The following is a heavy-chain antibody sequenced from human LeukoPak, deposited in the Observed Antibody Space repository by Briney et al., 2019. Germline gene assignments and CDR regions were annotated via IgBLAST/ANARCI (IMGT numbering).Heavy chain of an antibody. CDR1: GFTFSSYG. CDR2: ISYLGGDQ. D-gene: IGHD6-25*01. J-gene: IGHJ6*02. V-gene: IGHV3-30*18. CDR3: AKDRSSGPHYYYGMDV. Sequence: GRSLRLSCAASGFTFSSYGIHWVRQAPGKGLEWVAVISYLGGDQLYAESVKGRFTISRDNSNKRVFLQMNTLRGEDTAVYYCAKDRSSGPHYYYGMDVWGRGTTVIVSS.